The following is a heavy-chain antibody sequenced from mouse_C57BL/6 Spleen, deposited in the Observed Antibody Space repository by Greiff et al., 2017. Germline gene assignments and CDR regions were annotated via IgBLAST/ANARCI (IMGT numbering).Heavy chain of an antibody. V-gene: IGHV1-53*01. D-gene: IGHD2-3*01. CDR3: ARSDGYYVIDY. CDR1: GYTFTSYW. Sequence: QVQLQQPGTELVKPGASVKLSCKASGYTFTSYWMHWVKQRPGQGLEWIGNINPSNGGTNYNEKLKSKATLTVDKSSSTAYMQLSSLTSEDSAVYNCARSDGYYVIDYWGQGTTLTVSS. CDR2: INPSNGGT. J-gene: IGHJ2*01.